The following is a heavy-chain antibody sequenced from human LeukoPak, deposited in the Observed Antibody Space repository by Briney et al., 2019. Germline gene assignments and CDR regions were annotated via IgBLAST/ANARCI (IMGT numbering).Heavy chain of an antibody. CDR1: GGSFSGYY. CDR3: ARVKTYYYDR. Sequence: PSETPSLTCAVYGGSFSGYYWSWIRQPPGKGLEWIGEINHSGSTNYNPSLKSRVTISVDTPKNQFSLKLSSVTAADTAVYYCARVKTYYYDRWGQGTMVTVSS. CDR2: INHSGST. V-gene: IGHV4-34*01. D-gene: IGHD3-10*01. J-gene: IGHJ3*02.